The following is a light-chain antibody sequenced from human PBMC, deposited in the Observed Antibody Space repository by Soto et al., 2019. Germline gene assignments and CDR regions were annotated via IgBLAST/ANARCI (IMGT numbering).Light chain of an antibody. CDR3: QSYDSSLSGNVV. CDR2: GNS. V-gene: IGLV1-40*01. Sequence: QSVLTQPPSVYGAPVQRVTISCTGSSSNIGAGYDVHWYQQLPGTAPKLLIYGNSNRPSGVPDRFSGSKSGTSASLAITGLQAEDEADYYCQSYDSSLSGNVVFGGGTKLTVL. J-gene: IGLJ2*01. CDR1: SSNIGAGYD.